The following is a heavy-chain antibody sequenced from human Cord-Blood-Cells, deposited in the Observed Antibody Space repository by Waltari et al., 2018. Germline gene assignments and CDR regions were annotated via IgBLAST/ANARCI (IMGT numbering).Heavy chain of an antibody. CDR3: ARVNSRAYCGGDCSRYFDL. D-gene: IGHD2-21*01. CDR1: GGTFSSYA. CDR2: IMEMFGTA. V-gene: IGHV1-69*01. Sequence: QVQLVQSGAEVKKPGSSVKVSCKASGGTFSSYAISWVRQAPGQGLEWLGGIMEMFGTASYTEKFQDRGTINADESTSTAYMELSSLMSEDTAVDYCARVNSRAYCGGDCSRYFDLWGRGTLVTVSS. J-gene: IGHJ2*01.